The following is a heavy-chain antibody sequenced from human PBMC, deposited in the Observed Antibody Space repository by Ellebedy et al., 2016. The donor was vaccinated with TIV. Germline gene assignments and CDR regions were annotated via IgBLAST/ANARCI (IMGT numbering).Heavy chain of an antibody. V-gene: IGHV3-11*05. CDR2: ISWDSNYI. J-gene: IGHJ6*02. Sequence: GGSLRLSCAVYGGSFTGYYYSWIRQPPGKGLEWVSGISWDSNYIGYADSVKGRFTISRDNAKNSVFLRMTTLRVEDTAVYHCARDGAYADYSPGFYGMDVWGQGTTVTVSS. D-gene: IGHD3-16*01. CDR1: GGSFTGYY. CDR3: ARDGAYADYSPGFYGMDV.